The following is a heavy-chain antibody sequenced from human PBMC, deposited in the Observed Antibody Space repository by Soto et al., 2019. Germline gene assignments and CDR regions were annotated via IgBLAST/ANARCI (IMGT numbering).Heavy chain of an antibody. Sequence: GSMGLPCTTSGVTFCISRMNWVRQTAGPAPPSVSSISSSSSYIYYADSVKGRFTISRDNAKNSLYLQMNSLRAEDTAVYYCARDQLGNIVVVPAAILYYYYGMDVWGQGTTVTGSS. D-gene: IGHD2-2*01. V-gene: IGHV3-21*01. CDR3: ARDQLGNIVVVPAAILYYYYGMDV. CDR1: GVTFCISR. J-gene: IGHJ6*02. CDR2: ISSSSSYI.